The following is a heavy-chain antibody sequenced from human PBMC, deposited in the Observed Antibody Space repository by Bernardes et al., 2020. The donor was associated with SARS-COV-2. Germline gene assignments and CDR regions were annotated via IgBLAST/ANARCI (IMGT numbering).Heavy chain of an antibody. CDR2: ISYDGSNK. Sequence: GGSLRLSCAASGFTFSSYGMHWVRQAPGKGLEWVAVISYDGSNKYYADSVKGRFTISRDNSKNTLYLQMNSLRAEDTAVYYCAKDLYYDFWSGYSHNDYWGQGTLVTVSS. D-gene: IGHD3-3*01. CDR1: GFTFSSYG. V-gene: IGHV3-30*18. J-gene: IGHJ4*02. CDR3: AKDLYYDFWSGYSHNDY.